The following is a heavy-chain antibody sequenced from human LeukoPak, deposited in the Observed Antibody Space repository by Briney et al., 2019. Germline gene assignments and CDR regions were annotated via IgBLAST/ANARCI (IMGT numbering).Heavy chain of an antibody. CDR2: ISSSSIYI. CDR1: GFTFSSYS. CDR3: AREKPWIQLWSPYFDC. D-gene: IGHD5-18*01. J-gene: IGHJ4*02. V-gene: IGHV3-21*01. Sequence: GGSLRLSCAASGFTFSSYSMNWVRQAPGKGLEWVSYISSSSIYIYYADSVKGRFTISRDNSKNTLYLQMNSLRAEDTAVYYCAREKPWIQLWSPYFDCWGQGTLVTVSS.